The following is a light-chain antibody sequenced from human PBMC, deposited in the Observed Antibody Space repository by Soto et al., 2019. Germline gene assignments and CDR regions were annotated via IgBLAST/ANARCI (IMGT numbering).Light chain of an antibody. CDR2: AAS. V-gene: IGKV1-9*01. J-gene: IGKJ4*01. CDR1: QGIRDF. CDR3: QQFNVYPLT. Sequence: DIQLTQSPSFLSASVGDRVTITCRASQGIRDFLAWYQQKPVNAPKLLIYAASTLQAVVPTRFSGFASGTEFTLTISNLQPADSATYYCQQFNVYPLTFGGGTKVEIK.